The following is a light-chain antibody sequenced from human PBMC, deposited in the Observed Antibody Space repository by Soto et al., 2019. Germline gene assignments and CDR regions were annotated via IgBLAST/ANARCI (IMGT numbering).Light chain of an antibody. J-gene: IGKJ1*01. CDR2: GAS. CDR1: QSVSSNY. V-gene: IGKV3-20*01. CDR3: QQYGSLSWT. Sequence: DIVLTQSPGTLSLSPGERATLSCRASQSVSSNYLAWYQQKPGQATRLLIHGASTRATGVPDRFSGSGSGTDFPLTISRLEPEDFAVYHCQQYGSLSWTFGQGTKVEIK.